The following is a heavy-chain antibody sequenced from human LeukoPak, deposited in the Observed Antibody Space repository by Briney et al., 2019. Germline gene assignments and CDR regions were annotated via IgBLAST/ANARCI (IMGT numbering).Heavy chain of an antibody. J-gene: IGHJ4*02. CDR3: ARDWRSTGSHSY. CDR1: GFTFSDFY. D-gene: IGHD3-10*01. Sequence: NPGGSLRLSCAASGFTFSDFYMSWIRQAPGKGLEWVSYISASSSYTNYADSVKGRFTISRDNAKNSLYLQMNSLRAEDTAVYYCARDWRSTGSHSYWGQGTLVTVSS. CDR2: ISASSSYT. V-gene: IGHV3-11*06.